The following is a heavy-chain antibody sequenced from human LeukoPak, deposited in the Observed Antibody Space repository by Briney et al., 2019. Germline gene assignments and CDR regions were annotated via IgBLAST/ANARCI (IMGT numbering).Heavy chain of an antibody. D-gene: IGHD5-18*01. Sequence: ASVKVSCKASGYTFTCYYMHWVRQAPGQGLEWMGWINPNSGGTNYAQKFQGRVTMTRDTSISTAYMELSRLRSDDTAVYYCARNTAMADAFDIWGQGTMVTVSS. CDR2: INPNSGGT. CDR3: ARNTAMADAFDI. CDR1: GYTFTCYY. J-gene: IGHJ3*02. V-gene: IGHV1-2*02.